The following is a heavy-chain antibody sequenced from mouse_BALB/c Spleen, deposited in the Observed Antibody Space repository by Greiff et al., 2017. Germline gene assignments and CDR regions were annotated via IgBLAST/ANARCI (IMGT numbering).Heavy chain of an antibody. CDR1: GFTFSSFG. CDR3: ATLTTVDAMDD. J-gene: IGHJ4*01. V-gene: IGHV5-17*02. D-gene: IGHD1-1*01. Sequence: EVNLVESGGGLVQPGGSRTLSCAASGFTFSSFGMHWVRQAPEKGLEWVAYISSGSSTIYYADTVKGRFTISRDNPKNTLFLQMTSLRSEDTAMYYCATLTTVDAMDDWGQGTAVAVSS. CDR2: ISSGSSTI.